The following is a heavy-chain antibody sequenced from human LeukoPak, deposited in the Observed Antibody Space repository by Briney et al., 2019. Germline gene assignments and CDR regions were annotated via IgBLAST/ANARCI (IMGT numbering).Heavy chain of an antibody. D-gene: IGHD3-9*01. V-gene: IGHV3-23*01. Sequence: PGGSLRLSCAASGFTFSSYGMSWVRQAPGKGLEWVSAISGSGGSTYYADSVKGRFTISRDNSKNTLYLQMNSLRAGDTAVYYCAKGDRGVLVIPSTEFDYWGQGTLVTVSS. CDR1: GFTFSSYG. J-gene: IGHJ4*02. CDR3: AKGDRGVLVIPSTEFDY. CDR2: ISGSGGST.